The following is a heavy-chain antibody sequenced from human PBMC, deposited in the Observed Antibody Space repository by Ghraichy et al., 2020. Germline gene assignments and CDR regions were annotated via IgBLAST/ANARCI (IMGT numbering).Heavy chain of an antibody. J-gene: IGHJ4*02. Sequence: SQTLSLTCTVSGGSVGGYYWSWIRQPPGKGLEWLGYIYYSGRTAYNPSLQSRVTISLDTSKKEISLKMTSVTPADTATYYCAAAVVTPPLFEIWGQETLGTVSS. CDR1: GGSVGGYY. CDR3: AAAVVTPPLFEI. D-gene: IGHD4-23*01. CDR2: IYYSGRT. V-gene: IGHV4-59*02.